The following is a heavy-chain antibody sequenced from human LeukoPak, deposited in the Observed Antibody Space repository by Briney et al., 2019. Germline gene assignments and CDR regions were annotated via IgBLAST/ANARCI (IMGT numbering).Heavy chain of an antibody. D-gene: IGHD3-9*01. Sequence: KPSETLSLTCTVSGGSISSYYWSWLRQPPGKGLEWIGCIYYSGSTNYNPSLKSRVTISVDTSKNQFSLKLSSVTAADTAVYYCARRSALRYFDWYFDYWGQGTLVTVSS. CDR3: ARRSALRYFDWYFDY. J-gene: IGHJ4*02. CDR1: GGSISSYY. V-gene: IGHV4-59*08. CDR2: IYYSGST.